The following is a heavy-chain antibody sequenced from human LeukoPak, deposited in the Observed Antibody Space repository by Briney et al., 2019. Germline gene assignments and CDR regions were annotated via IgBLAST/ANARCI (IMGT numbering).Heavy chain of an antibody. D-gene: IGHD2-8*01. Sequence: GGSLRLSCEASGFSLSSWSMSWLRHRPGKGLEWVSYISSSGYSIYYADSVKGRFTISRDNSKNTLYLQMNSLRAEDTAVYYCAKDTSIGRYCTNGVCSPFDYWGQGTLVTVSS. V-gene: IGHV3-48*01. CDR1: GFSLSSWS. J-gene: IGHJ4*02. CDR2: ISSSGYSI. CDR3: AKDTSIGRYCTNGVCSPFDY.